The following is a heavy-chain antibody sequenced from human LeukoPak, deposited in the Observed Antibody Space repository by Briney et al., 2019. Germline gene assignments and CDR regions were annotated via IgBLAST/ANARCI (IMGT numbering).Heavy chain of an antibody. J-gene: IGHJ4*02. Sequence: GGSLRLSCAASGFTFSAYSMNWVRQAPGKGLEWVSSISTLSYIYYVDSVKGRFTISRDNAKSSLYLQMNSLRAEDTAVYYCARVGPGELPFDYWGQGTLVTVSS. D-gene: IGHD1-26*01. CDR3: ARVGPGELPFDY. CDR1: GFTFSAYS. V-gene: IGHV3-21*01. CDR2: ISTLSYI.